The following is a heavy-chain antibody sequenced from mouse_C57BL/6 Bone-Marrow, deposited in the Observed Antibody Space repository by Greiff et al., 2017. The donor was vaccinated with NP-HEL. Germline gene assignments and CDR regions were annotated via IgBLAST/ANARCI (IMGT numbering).Heavy chain of an antibody. V-gene: IGHV5-17*01. CDR1: GFTFSDYG. J-gene: IGHJ4*01. CDR3: ARRYYGSFYAMDY. D-gene: IGHD1-1*01. Sequence: EVKLVESGGGLVKPGGSLKLSCAASGFTFSDYGMHWVRQAPEKGLEWVAYISSGSSTIYYADTVKGRFTISRDNAKNTLFLQMTSLMSEDTAMYYCARRYYGSFYAMDYWGQGTSVTVSS. CDR2: ISSGSSTI.